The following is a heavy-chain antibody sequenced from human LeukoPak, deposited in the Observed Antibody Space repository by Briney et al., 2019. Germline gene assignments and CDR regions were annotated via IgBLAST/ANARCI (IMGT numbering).Heavy chain of an antibody. CDR3: ARDIAAAGTLCDY. CDR1: GYTFTSYD. D-gene: IGHD6-13*01. V-gene: IGHV1-8*01. CDR2: MNPNSGNT. Sequence: ASVKVSCKAFGYTFTSYDINWVRQATGQGLEWMGWMNPNSGNTGYAQKFQGRVTMTRNTSISTAYMELSSLRSEDTAVYYCARDIAAAGTLCDYWGQGTLVTVSS. J-gene: IGHJ4*02.